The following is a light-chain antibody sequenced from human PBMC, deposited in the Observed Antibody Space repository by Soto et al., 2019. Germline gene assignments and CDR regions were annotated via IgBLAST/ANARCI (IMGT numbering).Light chain of an antibody. CDR2: DVS. Sequence: QSALTQPASVSGSPGQSITISCTGTTSDVGGYNYVSWYQQHPGKAPKLMIYDVSNRPSGVSNRFSGSKSGNTASLTISGLQAEDEADYYCTSYTGSSVVFGGGTKLTV. J-gene: IGLJ2*01. CDR1: TSDVGGYNY. CDR3: TSYTGSSVV. V-gene: IGLV2-14*01.